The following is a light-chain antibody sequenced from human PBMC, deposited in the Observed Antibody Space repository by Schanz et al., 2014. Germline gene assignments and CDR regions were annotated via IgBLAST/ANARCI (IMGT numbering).Light chain of an antibody. J-gene: IGLJ3*02. CDR2: SSN. CDR3: QTYDISQTGLWL. CDR1: ISNIGSNT. Sequence: QSVLTQPPSASGTPGQTVTISCSGDISNIGSNTVNWYQQLPGTAPKLLIYSSNQRPSGVPDRFSGSKSGTSASLAITGLQTEDEASYYCQTYDISQTGLWLFGGGTKVTVL. V-gene: IGLV1-44*01.